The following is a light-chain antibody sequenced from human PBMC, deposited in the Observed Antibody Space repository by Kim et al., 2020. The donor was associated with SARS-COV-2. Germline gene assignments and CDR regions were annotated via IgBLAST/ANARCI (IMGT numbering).Light chain of an antibody. J-gene: IGLJ3*02. Sequence: ASVKLTCTLSSGHSSYAIAWHQQRPEKGPRYLMKLSGDGSHSKGDGIPDRFSGSSSGAERYLTISSLQSEDEADYYCQTWGTGIPVFGGGTQLTVL. V-gene: IGLV4-69*01. CDR2: LSGDGSH. CDR3: QTWGTGIPV. CDR1: SGHSSYA.